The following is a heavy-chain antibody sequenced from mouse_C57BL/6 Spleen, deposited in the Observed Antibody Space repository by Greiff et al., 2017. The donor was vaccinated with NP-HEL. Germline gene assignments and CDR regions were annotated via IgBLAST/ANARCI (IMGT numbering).Heavy chain of an antibody. CDR3: ARGSYGYFDV. D-gene: IGHD1-1*01. CDR1: GYSFTGYY. V-gene: IGHV1-42*01. CDR2: INPSTGGT. J-gene: IGHJ1*03. Sequence: EVKLQESGPELVKPGASVKISCKASGYSFTGYYMNWVKQSPEKSLEWIGEINPSTGGTTYNQKFKAKATLTVDKSSSTAYMQLKSLTSEDSAVYYCARGSYGYFDVWGTGTTVTVSS.